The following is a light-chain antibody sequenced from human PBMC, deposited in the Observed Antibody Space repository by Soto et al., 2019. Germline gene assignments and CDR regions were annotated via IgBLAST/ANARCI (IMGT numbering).Light chain of an antibody. Sequence: SVLTQPPSASGPPGQSVTISCTGTSSDVGGYNYVSWYQQHPGKAPKLMIYEVSKRPSGVPDRFSGSKSGNTASLTVSGLQAEDEADYYCSSYAGSNNVFGTGTKVTVL. CDR3: SSYAGSNNV. V-gene: IGLV2-8*01. CDR1: SSDVGGYNY. CDR2: EVS. J-gene: IGLJ1*01.